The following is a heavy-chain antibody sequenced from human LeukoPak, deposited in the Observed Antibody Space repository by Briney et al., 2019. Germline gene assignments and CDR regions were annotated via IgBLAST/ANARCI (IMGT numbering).Heavy chain of an antibody. CDR2: IYSSGST. Sequence: KTSETLSLTCTVSGGSISNYFWSWIRQPAGKGLEWIGRIYSSGSTDYSPSLKSRVTMSVDTSKNQFSLKLTSVTAADTAVYYCARYSSSSKFDYWGQGTLVTVSS. V-gene: IGHV4-4*07. D-gene: IGHD6-6*01. CDR3: ARYSSSSKFDY. J-gene: IGHJ4*02. CDR1: GGSISNYF.